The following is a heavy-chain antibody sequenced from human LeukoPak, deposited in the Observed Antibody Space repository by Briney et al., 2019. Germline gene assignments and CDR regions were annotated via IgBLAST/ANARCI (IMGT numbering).Heavy chain of an antibody. Sequence: PSETLSLTCTVSGCSISSCTYSWGWLRQPPGKGLEWIGSISCSGSTYYNPSLKSRVTISVDTSKHQFSLYLDSVTAADTAVYYCARDWNRYAYWGQGTLVTVSS. CDR3: ARDWNRYAY. V-gene: IGHV4-39*07. D-gene: IGHD1-1*01. J-gene: IGHJ4*02. CDR1: GCSISSCTYS. CDR2: ISCSGST.